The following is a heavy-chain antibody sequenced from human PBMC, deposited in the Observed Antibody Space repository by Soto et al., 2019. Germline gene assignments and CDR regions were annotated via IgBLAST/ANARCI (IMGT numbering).Heavy chain of an antibody. CDR2: ISGSGDDT. CDR1: GFTFSSFA. CDR3: AGPGYSSQDY. J-gene: IGHJ4*02. D-gene: IGHD5-18*01. V-gene: IGHV3-23*01. Sequence: EVQLLESGGGLVQPGGSLRLSCAASGFTFSSFALSWVRQAPGKGLEWVSAISGSGDDTDYADSVKGRFTISRDNSKNTLYLQMNSLRAEDTAVYYCAGPGYSSQDYWGQRALVTVSS.